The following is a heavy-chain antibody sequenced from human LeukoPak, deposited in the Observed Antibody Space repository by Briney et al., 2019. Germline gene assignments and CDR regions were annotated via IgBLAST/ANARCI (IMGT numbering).Heavy chain of an antibody. D-gene: IGHD3-9*01. V-gene: IGHV4-31*03. CDR3: ARGDGGYDILTGYYLGWFDP. J-gene: IGHJ5*02. CDR2: IYYSGCT. CDR1: GGSISSGGYY. Sequence: SQTLSLTCTVSGGSISSGGYYWSWIRQHPGTGLEWIGYIYYSGCTYYNPSLKSRVTISVDTSKNQFSLKLSSVTAADTAVYYCARGDGGYDILTGYYLGWFDPWGQGTLVTVSS.